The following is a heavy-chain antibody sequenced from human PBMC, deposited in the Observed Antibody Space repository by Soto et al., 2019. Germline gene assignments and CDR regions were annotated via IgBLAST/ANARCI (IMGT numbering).Heavy chain of an antibody. CDR2: IYHSGRT. Sequence: SETLSLTCTVSGGAISSYYWTWIRQPPGKALEWIGYIYHSGRTDYNPSLKSRITISVDTSKNQFSLKLTSVSAGDTAVYFCARGGYSGPNWFDPWGQGTRVTVSS. D-gene: IGHD5-12*01. J-gene: IGHJ5*02. CDR1: GGAISSYY. CDR3: ARGGYSGPNWFDP. V-gene: IGHV4-4*09.